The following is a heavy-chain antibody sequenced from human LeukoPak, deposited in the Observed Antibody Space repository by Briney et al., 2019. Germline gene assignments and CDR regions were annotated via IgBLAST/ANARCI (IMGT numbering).Heavy chain of an antibody. CDR1: GGSISSYY. V-gene: IGHV4-59*01. CDR2: IYYSGST. D-gene: IGHD3-22*01. Sequence: SETLSLTCTVSGGSISSYYWSWIRQPPGKGLEWIGYIYYSGSTNYNPSLKSRVTISVDTSKNQFSLKLSSVTAADTAVYYCARENGSSGYNDAFDIWGQGTMVTVSS. CDR3: ARENGSSGYNDAFDI. J-gene: IGHJ3*02.